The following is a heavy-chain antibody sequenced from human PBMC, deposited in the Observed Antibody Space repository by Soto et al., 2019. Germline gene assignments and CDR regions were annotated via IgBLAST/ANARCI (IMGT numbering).Heavy chain of an antibody. J-gene: IGHJ5*02. D-gene: IGHD3-3*01. CDR3: ARGGNYDDPFDP. Sequence: QLQLQESGSGLVKPSQTLSLTCAVSGGSISSGGYSWSWIRQPPGKGLEWIGYIYHSGSTYYNPSIKSRVTISVNRSKNQFSLKLSSVPAADTAVYYCARGGNYDDPFDPWGQGTLVTVSS. CDR1: GGSISSGGYS. CDR2: IYHSGST. V-gene: IGHV4-30-2*01.